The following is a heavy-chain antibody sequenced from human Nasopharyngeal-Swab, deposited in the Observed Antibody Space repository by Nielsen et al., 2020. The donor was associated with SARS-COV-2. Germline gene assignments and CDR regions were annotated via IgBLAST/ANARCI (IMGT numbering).Heavy chain of an antibody. CDR3: AKDSYSSGWIDY. V-gene: IGHV3-43*01. CDR1: GFSFDDYT. J-gene: IGHJ4*02. CDR2: ISWDGGNT. D-gene: IGHD6-19*01. Sequence: GESLKLSCASSGFSFDDYTMHWVRQAPGKGLEWVSLISWDGGNTYYADSVRGRFTISRDNSKNSLYLQMNSLRTEDTALYYCAKDSYSSGWIDYWGQGTLVTVSS.